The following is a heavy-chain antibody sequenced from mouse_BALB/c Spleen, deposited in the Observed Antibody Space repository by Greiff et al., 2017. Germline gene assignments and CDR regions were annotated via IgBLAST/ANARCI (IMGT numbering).Heavy chain of an antibody. J-gene: IGHJ4*01. D-gene: IGHD1-2*01. CDR1: GFSLTSYG. V-gene: IGHV2-9*02. CDR2: IWAGGST. Sequence: VQLVESGPGLVAPSQSLSITCTVSGFSLTSYGVHWVRQPPGKGLEWLGVIWAGGSTNYNSALMSRLSISKDNSKSQVFLKMNSLQTDDTAMYYCARGGGTATLYAMDYWGQGTSVTVSS. CDR3: ARGGGTATLYAMDY.